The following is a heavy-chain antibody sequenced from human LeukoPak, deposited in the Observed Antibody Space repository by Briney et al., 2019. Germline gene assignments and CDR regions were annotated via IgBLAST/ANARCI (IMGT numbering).Heavy chain of an antibody. CDR3: ARDRPNYYGSDGHYYRRDGDY. CDR2: ITSRGEST. CDR1: GFTFSIYA. Sequence: GCSLRPSCAASGFTFSIYAMSWVRQAPGKGLQWVSSITSRGESTWYVDSVKGWCTITRDTSVHTLYLQMHSLRAEDTAVYYCARDRPNYYGSDGHYYRRDGDYWGRGTLVSVSS. V-gene: IGHV3-23*01. J-gene: IGHJ4*02. D-gene: IGHD3-22*01.